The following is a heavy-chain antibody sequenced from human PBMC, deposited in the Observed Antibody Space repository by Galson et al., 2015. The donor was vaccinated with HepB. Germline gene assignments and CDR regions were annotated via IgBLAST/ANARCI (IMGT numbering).Heavy chain of an antibody. CDR2: LYYNGRT. Sequence: SETLSLTCTVPGGSISSSNYYWAWIRQPPGKGLEWIGSLYYNGRTYYHPSLKSRVTVSGDTSKNQFSLKLISVTAADTAVYYCASLRGYSSSWDLDYWGQGTLVTVSS. CDR1: GGSISSSNYY. D-gene: IGHD6-13*01. CDR3: ASLRGYSSSWDLDY. J-gene: IGHJ4*02. V-gene: IGHV4-39*01.